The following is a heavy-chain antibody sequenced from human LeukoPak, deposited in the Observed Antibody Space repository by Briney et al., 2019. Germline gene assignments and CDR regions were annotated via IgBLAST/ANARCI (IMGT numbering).Heavy chain of an antibody. CDR2: IQFDGSNN. D-gene: IGHD2-8*01. CDR1: GFTFTTYG. Sequence: GGSLRLSCAASGFTFTTYGMHWVRQAPGKGLEWVAFIQFDGSNNYYADSVKGRFTISRDNSKNTLYLQMNSLRAEDTAVYYCVKDQGNGYYYYYMDVWGKGTTVTVS. V-gene: IGHV3-30*02. CDR3: VKDQGNGYYYYYMDV. J-gene: IGHJ6*03.